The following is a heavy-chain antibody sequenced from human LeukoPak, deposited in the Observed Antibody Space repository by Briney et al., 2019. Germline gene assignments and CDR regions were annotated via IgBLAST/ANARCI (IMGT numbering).Heavy chain of an antibody. V-gene: IGHV3-13*01. CDR2: IGTAGDT. D-gene: IGHD3-22*01. CDR1: GFTFSSYD. Sequence: PGGSLRLSCAASGFTFSSYDMHWVRQATGKGLEWVSAIGTAGDTYYPGSVKGRFTISRENAKNSLYLQMNSLRAGDTAVYYCARGGIYDSSGYYAFDIWGQGTMVTVSS. J-gene: IGHJ3*02. CDR3: ARGGIYDSSGYYAFDI.